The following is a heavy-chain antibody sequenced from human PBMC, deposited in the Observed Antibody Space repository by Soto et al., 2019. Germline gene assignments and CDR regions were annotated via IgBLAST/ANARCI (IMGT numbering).Heavy chain of an antibody. CDR2: IFPGASDT. V-gene: IGHV5-51*01. CDR3: ARKSGMDV. D-gene: IGHD5-12*01. J-gene: IGHJ6*02. CDR1: GYTFAGYW. Sequence: LGESLKISCKTSGYTFAGYWIGWVRQLPGKGLEWPGIIFPGASDTKNSPSFQGQVIISADKSIRPPYLQGSSLKASDTAIYYCARKSGMDVWGQGTTVTVSS.